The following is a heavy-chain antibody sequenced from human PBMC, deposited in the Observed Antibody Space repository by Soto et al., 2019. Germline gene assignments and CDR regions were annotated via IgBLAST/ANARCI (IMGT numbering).Heavy chain of an antibody. Sequence: PSETLSLTCTVSGGSISSSSYYWGWIRQPPGKGLEWIGSIYYSGSTYYNPSLKSRVTISVDTSKNQFSLKLSSVTAADTAVYYCASLGYCSSTSCPNYYYYYGMDVWGQGTTVTVSS. J-gene: IGHJ6*02. D-gene: IGHD2-2*01. CDR3: ASLGYCSSTSCPNYYYYYGMDV. V-gene: IGHV4-39*01. CDR2: IYYSGST. CDR1: GGSISSSSYY.